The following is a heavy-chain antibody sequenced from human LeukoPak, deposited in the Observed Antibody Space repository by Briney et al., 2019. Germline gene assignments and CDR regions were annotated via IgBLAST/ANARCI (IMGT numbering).Heavy chain of an antibody. CDR3: ARERVRYSGSYYEDAFDI. D-gene: IGHD1-26*01. Sequence: ASVKVSCKASGHTFTSYGISWVRQAPGQGLEWMGCISAYNGNTNYAQKLQGRVTMTTDTSTSTAYMELRSLRSDDTAVYYCARERVRYSGSYYEDAFDIWGQGTMVTVSS. CDR2: ISAYNGNT. CDR1: GHTFTSYG. J-gene: IGHJ3*02. V-gene: IGHV1-18*01.